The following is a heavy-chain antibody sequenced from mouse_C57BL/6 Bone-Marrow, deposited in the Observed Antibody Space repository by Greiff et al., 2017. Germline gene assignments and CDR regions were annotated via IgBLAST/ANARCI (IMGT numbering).Heavy chain of an antibody. CDR3: ARGPTVVAKGYWYFDV. J-gene: IGHJ1*03. V-gene: IGHV1-81*01. Sequence: VQGVESGAELARPGASVKLSCKASGYTFTSYGISWVKQRTGQGLEWIGEIYPRSGNTYYNEKFKGKATLTADKSSSTAYMELRSLTSEDSAVYFCARGPTVVAKGYWYFDVWGTGTTVTVSS. D-gene: IGHD1-1*01. CDR1: GYTFTSYG. CDR2: IYPRSGNT.